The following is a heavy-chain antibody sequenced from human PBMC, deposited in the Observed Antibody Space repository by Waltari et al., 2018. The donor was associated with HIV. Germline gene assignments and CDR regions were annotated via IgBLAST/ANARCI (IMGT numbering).Heavy chain of an antibody. Sequence: EVQLLESGGGLVQPGGSLRLSCAASGSTFSDSAMTWVRQSPGKGLGLNSSLSVSVSATYYADSVKGRYTISRDNSKNTVFLQMDSLRADDTAVYFCAKDGIYRIAVGFFSSWGQGTLVTVSS. D-gene: IGHD6-19*01. J-gene: IGHJ5*02. CDR1: GSTFSDSA. CDR3: AKDGIYRIAVGFFSS. V-gene: IGHV3-23*01. CDR2: LSVSVSAT.